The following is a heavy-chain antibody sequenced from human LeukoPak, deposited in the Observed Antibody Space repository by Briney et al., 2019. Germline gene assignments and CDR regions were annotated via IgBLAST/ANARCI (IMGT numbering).Heavy chain of an antibody. CDR1: GFTFSSYA. V-gene: IGHV3-23*01. Sequence: GGSLRLSCAASGFTFSSYAMYWVRQAPGKGLEWVLGVSDSGDGTHYADPVKGRFTISRDNSKNTLYLQMNNLRAEDTAVYYCAKDRACGQWNCQGSDYWGQGTLVTVSS. J-gene: IGHJ4*02. CDR3: AKDRACGQWNCQGSDY. CDR2: VSDSGDGT. D-gene: IGHD1-7*01.